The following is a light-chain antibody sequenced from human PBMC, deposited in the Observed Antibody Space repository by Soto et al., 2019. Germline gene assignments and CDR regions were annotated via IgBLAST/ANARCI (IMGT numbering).Light chain of an antibody. CDR2: AAT. Sequence: DIQMTQSPSSLSASVGDRVTITCRASQSISSYLNWYQQKPGKAPNLLIYAATRLQSGVPSRFSGSGSGTDFTLTISSLLPEDFGTYFCQQSYSSLYTFGQGTKLEIK. CDR3: QQSYSSLYT. J-gene: IGKJ2*01. CDR1: QSISSY. V-gene: IGKV1-39*01.